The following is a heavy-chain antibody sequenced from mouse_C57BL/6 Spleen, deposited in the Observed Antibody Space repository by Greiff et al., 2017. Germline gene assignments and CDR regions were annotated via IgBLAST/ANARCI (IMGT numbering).Heavy chain of an antibody. J-gene: IGHJ2*01. V-gene: IGHV1-59*01. CDR2: IDPADSYT. CDR1: GYTFTSYW. CDR3: ARSWLGSSYYFDY. Sequence: QVQLQQSGAELVRPGTSVKLSCKASGYTFTSYWMHWVKQRPGQGLEWIGVIDPADSYTNYNQKFKGKATLTVDTSSSTAYMQLSSLTSEDSAVYYCARSWLGSSYYFDYWGQGTTLTVSA. D-gene: IGHD1-1*01.